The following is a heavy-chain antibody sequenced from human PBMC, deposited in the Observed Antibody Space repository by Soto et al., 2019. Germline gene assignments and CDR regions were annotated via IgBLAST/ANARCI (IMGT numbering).Heavy chain of an antibody. Sequence: SGGSLRLSCAASGFTFSSFWMSWVRQAPWKGLEWVANIKEDGSDKYYVDSVKGRFTISRDNAKNSLYLQMNSLRAEDTAVYYCARGDYHDTSGPFSDAFDVWGQGTMVTVS. CDR3: ARGDYHDTSGPFSDAFDV. D-gene: IGHD3-22*01. CDR2: IKEDGSDK. CDR1: GFTFSSFW. V-gene: IGHV3-7*04. J-gene: IGHJ3*01.